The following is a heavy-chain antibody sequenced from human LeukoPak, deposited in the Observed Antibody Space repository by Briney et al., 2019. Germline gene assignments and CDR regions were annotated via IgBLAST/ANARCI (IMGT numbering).Heavy chain of an antibody. CDR1: GYTFTGYY. CDR3: ARGLRVSPAFDY. Sequence: ASVKVSCKASGYTFTGYYVHWVRQAPGQGLDWMAWIDPNSGATNYAQKFQGRVTITRDTSIITAYMELSRLRSDDTAVYYCARGLRVSPAFDYWGQGTLVTVSS. D-gene: IGHD2-2*01. J-gene: IGHJ4*02. CDR2: IDPNSGAT. V-gene: IGHV1-2*02.